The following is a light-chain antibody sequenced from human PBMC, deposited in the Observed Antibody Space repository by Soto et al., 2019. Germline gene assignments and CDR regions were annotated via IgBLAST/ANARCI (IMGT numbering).Light chain of an antibody. Sequence: TQPRSVSGSPGQSVTMSCTGSSSDVGGYNYVSWYQQHPGKAPKLMIYDVSKRPSGVPDRFSGSKSGNTASLTISGLQAEDEADYYCNSYTTSRTHVFGIGTKVTVL. CDR1: SSDVGGYNY. V-gene: IGLV2-11*01. CDR2: DVS. J-gene: IGLJ1*01. CDR3: NSYTTSRTHV.